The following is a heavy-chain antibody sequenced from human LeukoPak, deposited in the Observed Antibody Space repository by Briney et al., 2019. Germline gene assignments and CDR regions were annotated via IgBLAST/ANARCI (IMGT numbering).Heavy chain of an antibody. CDR2: ISGGGGST. CDR3: AKGTHYDSSGPFDS. CDR1: GFSFSNHA. J-gene: IGHJ4*02. Sequence: PGGSLRLSCAASGFSFSNHAMSWVRQTPGKGLEWFSTISGGGGSTYYADSVKGRFTISRDNSKNTLYLQMNSLRAEDTAVYYCAKGTHYDSSGPFDSWGQGTLVTVYS. D-gene: IGHD3-22*01. V-gene: IGHV3-23*01.